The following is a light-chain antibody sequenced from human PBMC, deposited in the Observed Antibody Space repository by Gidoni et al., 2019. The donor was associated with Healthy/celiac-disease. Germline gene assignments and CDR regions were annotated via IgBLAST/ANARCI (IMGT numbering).Light chain of an antibody. J-gene: IGKJ1*01. CDR1: QSVCSH. CDR2: GAS. Sequence: EIVMTQSPATLSVSPGERATLSCRASQSVCSHLAWYQQKPGQAPRPRFYGASTRATGIPARFSGSGFGTEFTLTISSLQSEDFAVYYCQQYNNWPWTFGQGTKVEIK. CDR3: QQYNNWPWT. V-gene: IGKV3-15*01.